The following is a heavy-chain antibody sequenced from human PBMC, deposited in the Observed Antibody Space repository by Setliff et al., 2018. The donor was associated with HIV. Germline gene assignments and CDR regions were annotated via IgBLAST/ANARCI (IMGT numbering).Heavy chain of an antibody. CDR3: ARHGLLWFGAGYNWFDP. D-gene: IGHD3-10*01. CDR1: GGSISSSSYY. Sequence: ETLSLTCTVSGGSISSSSYYWGWIRQPPGKGLEWIGSIDYRGSTYYNPALKSRVTISVDTSKNQFSLRLSSVTAADTAVYYCARHGLLWFGAGYNWFDPWGQGTLVTVSS. V-gene: IGHV4-39*01. J-gene: IGHJ5*02. CDR2: IDYRGST.